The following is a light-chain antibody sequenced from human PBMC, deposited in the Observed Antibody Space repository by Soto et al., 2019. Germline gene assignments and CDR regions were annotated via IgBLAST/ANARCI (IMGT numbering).Light chain of an antibody. CDR3: QQYNSLPWT. CDR1: QTVGTW. Sequence: DIEMTQSPSTVSASVGDSVTITCRASQTVGTWLAWSQHKPGKAPKLLIFDASRLESGVPSRFRGSGSETEFTLTISSLQPDDCATYYCQQYNSLPWTFGQGTKVEGK. CDR2: DAS. J-gene: IGKJ1*01. V-gene: IGKV1-5*01.